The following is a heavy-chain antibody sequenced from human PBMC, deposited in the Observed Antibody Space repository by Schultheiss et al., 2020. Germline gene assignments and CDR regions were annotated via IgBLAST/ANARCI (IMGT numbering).Heavy chain of an antibody. Sequence: GGSLRLSCAASGFTFSSYAMNWVRQAPGKGLEWVAVISYDGSNKYYADSVRGRFIISRDNAKNSLYLQMNSLRAEDTAVYYCAREIVATINWFDPWGQGTLVTVYS. D-gene: IGHD5-12*01. CDR1: GFTFSSYA. CDR2: ISYDGSNK. V-gene: IGHV3-30*03. J-gene: IGHJ5*02. CDR3: AREIVATINWFDP.